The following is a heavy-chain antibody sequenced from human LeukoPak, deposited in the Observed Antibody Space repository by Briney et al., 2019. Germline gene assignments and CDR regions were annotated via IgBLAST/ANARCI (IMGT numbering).Heavy chain of an antibody. V-gene: IGHV3-30*18. D-gene: IGHD5-24*01. Sequence: GGSLRLSCAASGFTFSSYGMHWVRQAPGKGLEWVAVISYDGSNKYYADSVKGRFTISRDNSKNTLYLQMNSLRAEDTAVYYCAKGSVGGYNNFALLAHWGQGTLVTVSS. CDR3: AKGSVGGYNNFALLAH. CDR2: ISYDGSNK. J-gene: IGHJ4*02. CDR1: GFTFSSYG.